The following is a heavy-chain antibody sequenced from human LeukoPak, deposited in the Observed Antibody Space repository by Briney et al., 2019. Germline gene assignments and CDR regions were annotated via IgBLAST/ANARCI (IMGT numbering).Heavy chain of an antibody. J-gene: IGHJ4*02. D-gene: IGHD6-13*01. CDR2: NYPGDSAT. Sequence: AAFLEICWKIAGYLLTYNWIWVVRPAGGKLLWLMGLNYPGDSATCDSPSFQGQVTISADKSISTAYLQWSRLKASDTAMYYCARHGDIAAATFEYWGQGNLVTVSS. V-gene: IGHV5-51*01. CDR3: ARHGDIAAATFEY. CDR1: GYLLTYNW.